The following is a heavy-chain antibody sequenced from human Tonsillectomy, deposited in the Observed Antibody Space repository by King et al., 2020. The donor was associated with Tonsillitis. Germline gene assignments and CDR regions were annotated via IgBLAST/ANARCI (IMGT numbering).Heavy chain of an antibody. D-gene: IGHD4-17*01. J-gene: IGHJ4*02. CDR3: AKRDGYY. CDR2: ISDSGGST. V-gene: IGHV3-23*04. Sequence: VQLVESGGGLVQPGGSLRLSCAVSGFTFSSYSMSWVRQAPGKGLEWVSTISDSGGSTYYADSVKGRFTISRDNSKSTLYLQMNSLRAEDTAIYYCAKRDGYYWGQGTLVTVSS. CDR1: GFTFSSYS.